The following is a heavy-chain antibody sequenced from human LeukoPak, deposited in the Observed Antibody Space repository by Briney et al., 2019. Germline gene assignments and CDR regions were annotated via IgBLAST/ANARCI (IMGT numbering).Heavy chain of an antibody. V-gene: IGHV3-23*01. Sequence: GGSLRLSCAASGFTFSSYAMSWVRQAPGKGLEWVSTISASGSSTFHADSVKGRFTISRDNSENTLYLQMNSLRAEDTAIYYCVKGHYYDSSGYHGSFDYWGQGTLVTVSS. D-gene: IGHD3-22*01. CDR1: GFTFSSYA. CDR2: ISASGSST. CDR3: VKGHYYDSSGYHGSFDY. J-gene: IGHJ4*02.